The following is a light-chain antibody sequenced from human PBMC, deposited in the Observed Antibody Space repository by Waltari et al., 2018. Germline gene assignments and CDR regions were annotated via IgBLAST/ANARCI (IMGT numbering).Light chain of an antibody. J-gene: IGLJ1*01. V-gene: IGLV2-14*01. CDR3: SSYTTSSAPGV. Sequence: QSALTQPASVSGSPGQSITISCSGTDSDVGAYDFVSWYQQHPGKAPHLIIYEVSMRPSGISNRFSASKSGNTASLTISGLQAEDEADYYCSSYTTSSAPGVFGTGTRVTVL. CDR1: DSDVGAYDF. CDR2: EVS.